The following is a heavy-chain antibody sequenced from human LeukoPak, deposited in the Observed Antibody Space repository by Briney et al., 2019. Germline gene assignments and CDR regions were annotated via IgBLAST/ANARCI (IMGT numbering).Heavy chain of an antibody. CDR1: GITFSSYA. D-gene: IGHD6-19*01. CDR2: IRNDATNT. J-gene: IGHJ4*02. V-gene: IGHV3-23*01. Sequence: QTGGSLRLSCAASGITFSSYAMTWVRQAPGRGPEWVASIRNDATNTDYADSVKGRFTISRDNSKNTLFLQMNSLRAEDTAVYYCGKAFHASGCLIDYWGQGTLVTVSS. CDR3: GKAFHASGCLIDY.